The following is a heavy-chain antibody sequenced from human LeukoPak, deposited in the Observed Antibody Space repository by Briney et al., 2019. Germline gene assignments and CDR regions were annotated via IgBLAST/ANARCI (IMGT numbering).Heavy chain of an antibody. D-gene: IGHD6-6*01. CDR3: ARDSHGYSSSSHLGY. V-gene: IGHV4-31*03. CDR2: IYYSGST. CDR1: GGSISSGGYY. Sequence: PSETLSLTCTVSGGSISSGGYYWSWIRQHPGKGLEWIGYIYYSGSTYYNPSLKSRVTISVDTSKNQFSLKLSSVTAADTAVYYCARDSHGYSSSSHLGYWGQGTLVTVSS. J-gene: IGHJ4*02.